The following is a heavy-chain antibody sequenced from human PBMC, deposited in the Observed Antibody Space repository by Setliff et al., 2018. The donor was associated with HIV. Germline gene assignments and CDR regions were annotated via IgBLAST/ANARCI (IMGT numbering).Heavy chain of an antibody. J-gene: IGHJ6*03. CDR1: GFTFRNYW. Sequence: LRLSCAASGFTFRNYWMTLVRQAPGRGLECVANIKEDGSEKYYVDSVKGLFTISRDNAKDSLYLQMNNLRAEDTAVYYCARDATRGGDMDVWGKGITVTVAS. CDR3: ARDATRGGDMDV. V-gene: IGHV3-7*01. D-gene: IGHD2-15*01. CDR2: IKEDGSEK.